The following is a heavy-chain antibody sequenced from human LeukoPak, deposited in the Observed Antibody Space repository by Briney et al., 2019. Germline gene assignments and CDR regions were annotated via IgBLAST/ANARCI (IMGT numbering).Heavy chain of an antibody. V-gene: IGHV3-53*01. CDR3: TRNWGSDNWFDP. J-gene: IGHJ5*02. D-gene: IGHD7-27*01. Sequence: PGGSLRLSCAASGFTVRSNSMTWVRQAPGKGLEWVSVIYSGGSTYYADSVKGRFAISRDNSKNTLYLQMNSLRAEDTAVYYCTRNWGSDNWFDPWGQGTLVTVSS. CDR2: IYSGGST. CDR1: GFTVRSNS.